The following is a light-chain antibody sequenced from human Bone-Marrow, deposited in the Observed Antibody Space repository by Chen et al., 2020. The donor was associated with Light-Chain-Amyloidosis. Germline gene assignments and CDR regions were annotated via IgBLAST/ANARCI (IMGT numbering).Light chain of an antibody. CDR1: SSNIGINY. V-gene: IGLV1-47*01. J-gene: IGLJ1*01. CDR2: RTN. CDR3: AAWDGSLSGYV. Sequence: QSVLTQPPSASGTPGKRVTISCSGASSNIGINYVYWYQHFTGAAPNLLIHRTNQRPSGVPDLVSASNAGTSAFLAISGLRSEHEADYYCAAWDGSLSGYVFGTWIKVIVL.